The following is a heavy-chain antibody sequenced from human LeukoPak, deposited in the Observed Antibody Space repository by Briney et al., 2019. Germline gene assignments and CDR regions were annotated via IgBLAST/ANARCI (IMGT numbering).Heavy chain of an antibody. CDR3: AKDYYDSSGYLDY. Sequence: GGSLRLSCAASGFTFSSYGMHWVRQAPGKGLEWVAVISYDGSNKYYADSVKGRSTISRDNSKNTLYLQMNSLRAEDTAVYYCAKDYYDSSGYLDYWGQGTLVTVSS. V-gene: IGHV3-30*18. CDR1: GFTFSSYG. CDR2: ISYDGSNK. J-gene: IGHJ4*02. D-gene: IGHD3-22*01.